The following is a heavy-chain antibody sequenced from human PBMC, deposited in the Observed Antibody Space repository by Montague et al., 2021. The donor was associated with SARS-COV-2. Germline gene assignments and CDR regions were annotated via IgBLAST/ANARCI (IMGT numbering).Heavy chain of an antibody. Sequence: SETLSLTCSVSGGSTSNYYWTWIRQSPGKGLQWIGYIFYTGSKKFNPSLKTRVSMSLDASKNHFSLRLSPVTAADTARYYCARAQNICFIANCVNYFDLWGLGALVTVSS. CDR2: IFYTGSK. CDR1: GGSTSNYY. V-gene: IGHV4-59*01. D-gene: IGHD2-15*01. CDR3: ARAQNICFIANCVNYFDL. J-gene: IGHJ4*02.